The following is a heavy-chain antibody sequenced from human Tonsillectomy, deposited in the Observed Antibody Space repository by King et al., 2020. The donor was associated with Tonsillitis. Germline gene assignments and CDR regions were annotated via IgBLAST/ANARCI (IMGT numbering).Heavy chain of an antibody. Sequence: VQLVESGGGLVQPGGSLRLSCVVSGFTFSSYWMSWVRQAPGKGLEWVANIKQDGSEKYYVDFVKGRFTISRDNAKNSLYLQMNSLRAEDTAVYYCARGRCSSTSCFFDYWGQGTLVTVSS. CDR1: GFTFSSYW. CDR3: ARGRCSSTSCFFDY. V-gene: IGHV3-7*03. D-gene: IGHD2-2*01. J-gene: IGHJ4*02. CDR2: IKQDGSEK.